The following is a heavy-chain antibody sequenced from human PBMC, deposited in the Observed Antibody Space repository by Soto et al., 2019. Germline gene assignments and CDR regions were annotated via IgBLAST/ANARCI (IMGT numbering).Heavy chain of an antibody. CDR2: AYYRSKWYN. V-gene: IGHV6-1*01. CDR3: AGDRTYDYDRSGYPEACDL. Sequence: PSQTLSLTCAISGDSVSSNTVACNWIRQSPSRGLEWPGRAYYRSKWYNDYAVSVKSRITINPDTSKNQFSLQLNSVTAEDTSVYYCAGDRTYDYDRSGYPEACDLWGQGTRVSVS. CDR1: GDSVSSNTVA. D-gene: IGHD3-22*01. J-gene: IGHJ5*02.